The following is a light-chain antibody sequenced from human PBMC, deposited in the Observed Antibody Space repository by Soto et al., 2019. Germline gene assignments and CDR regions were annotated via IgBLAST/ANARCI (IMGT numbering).Light chain of an antibody. CDR1: QSVSSN. CDR3: QQYNDWPLT. J-gene: IGKJ1*01. CDR2: GAF. V-gene: IGKV3-15*01. Sequence: EIIITQSPVTVSVSPGERATLSCRASQSVSSNLAWYQQKPGQAPSLLIYGAFTRATGIPARFSGTGSGTEFTLTISSLQSEDFALYYCQQYNDWPLTFGQGTKVDIK.